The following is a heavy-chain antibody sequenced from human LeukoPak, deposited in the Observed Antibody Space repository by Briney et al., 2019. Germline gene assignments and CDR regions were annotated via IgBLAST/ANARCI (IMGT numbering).Heavy chain of an antibody. Sequence: ASVKVSCKASGYTFTSYYMHWVRQAPGQGLEWMRIINPSGGSTSYAQKFQGRVTMTRDTSTSTVYMELSSLRSEDTAVYYCARSYYYDSSGYLVLGYWGQGTLVTVSS. CDR3: ARSYYYDSSGYLVLGY. CDR2: INPSGGST. D-gene: IGHD3-22*01. V-gene: IGHV1-46*01. J-gene: IGHJ4*02. CDR1: GYTFTSYY.